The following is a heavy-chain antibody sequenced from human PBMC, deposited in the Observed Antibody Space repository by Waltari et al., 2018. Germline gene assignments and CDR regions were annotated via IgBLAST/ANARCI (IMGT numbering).Heavy chain of an antibody. CDR1: GYTFTNYY. Sequence: QVQLVQSGAEVERPGASVRISCKASGYTFTNYYVHWLRQAPGRGFGWLGIIDPDGGGTTYAPKFRDRLSLTRDTSTSVLYMALDNLNSDDSAIYFCARGRGTLGQLLVTYWGQGTQVLVSS. J-gene: IGHJ4*02. V-gene: IGHV1-46*01. CDR2: IDPDGGGT. CDR3: ARGRGTLGQLLVTY. D-gene: IGHD6-13*01.